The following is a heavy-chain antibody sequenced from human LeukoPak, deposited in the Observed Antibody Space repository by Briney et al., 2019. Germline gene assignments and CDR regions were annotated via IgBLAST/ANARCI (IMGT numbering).Heavy chain of an antibody. V-gene: IGHV3-64*04. J-gene: IGHJ4*02. Sequence: GGSLRLSCTASGFTFSSLAMTWVRQAPGKGLEYLSAITGNGGSTYYADSVKGRFTFSRDNSKYTLYLQMNSLRAEDTAVYYCAKGSSSGTVDYWGQGTLVTVSS. D-gene: IGHD3-22*01. CDR2: ITGNGGST. CDR3: AKGSSSGTVDY. CDR1: GFTFSSLA.